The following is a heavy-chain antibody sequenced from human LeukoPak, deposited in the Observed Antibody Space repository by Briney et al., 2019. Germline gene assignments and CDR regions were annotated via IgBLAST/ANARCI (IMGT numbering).Heavy chain of an antibody. J-gene: IGHJ3*02. CDR1: GDSITTSYY. V-gene: IGHV4-39*01. Sequence: PSETLSLTCTFSGDSITTSYYWGWLRQPPGKGREWIGVIYHTETTYYNPSLKTRLTMSVDTSKDQFSLNLNSLTAADTAVYYCARLSSVSVWNEDGFDIWGQGTLVTVSS. D-gene: IGHD1-1*01. CDR2: IYHTETT. CDR3: ARLSSVSVWNEDGFDI.